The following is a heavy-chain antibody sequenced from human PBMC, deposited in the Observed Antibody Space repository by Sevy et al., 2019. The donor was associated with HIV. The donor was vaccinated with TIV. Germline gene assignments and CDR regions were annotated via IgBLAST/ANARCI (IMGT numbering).Heavy chain of an antibody. Sequence: GGSLRLSCAASGFTFSSYAMSWVRQAPGKGLEWVSAISGSGGSTYYADSVKGRFTISIDNSKNTLYLQMNSLRADDTAVYYCAKGGFVDYSSSWLPHFDYWGQGTLVTVSS. CDR1: GFTFSSYA. J-gene: IGHJ4*02. CDR2: ISGSGGST. D-gene: IGHD6-13*01. V-gene: IGHV3-23*01. CDR3: AKGGFVDYSSSWLPHFDY.